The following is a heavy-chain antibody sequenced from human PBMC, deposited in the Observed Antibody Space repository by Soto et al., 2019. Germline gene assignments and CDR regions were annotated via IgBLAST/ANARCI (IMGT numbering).Heavy chain of an antibody. CDR2: IFPGDSDT. D-gene: IGHD3-3*02. V-gene: IGHV5-51*01. J-gene: IGHJ3*02. Sequence: GESLKISWKGAGYSFTIYWIGWVRQMPGKGLEWMGIIFPGDSDTRYSPSFQGQVTISVDKSISTAYLQWSSLKASDTAIYYCARRSSSFGAFDIWGQGKMVTVSS. CDR1: GYSFTIYW. CDR3: ARRSSSFGAFDI.